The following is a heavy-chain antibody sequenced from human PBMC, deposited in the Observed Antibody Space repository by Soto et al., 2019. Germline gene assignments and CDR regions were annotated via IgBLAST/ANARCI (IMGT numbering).Heavy chain of an antibody. J-gene: IGHJ3*02. CDR1: GFTFSNYW. V-gene: IGHV3-7*04. CDR2: IKQDASEN. CDR3: ARDSGPRGYDAFDI. D-gene: IGHD2-8*02. Sequence: EVQVVESGGGLVQPGGSLRLSCAASGFTFSNYWMTWVRQAPGKGLEWVANIKQDASENFYVDSVKGRFTISRENAKNSLYLQMNSLRVEDTSVYYCARDSGPRGYDAFDIWGQGTMVTVSS.